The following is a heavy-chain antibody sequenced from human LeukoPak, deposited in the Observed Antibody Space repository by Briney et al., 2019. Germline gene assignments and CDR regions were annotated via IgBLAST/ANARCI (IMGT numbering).Heavy chain of an antibody. J-gene: IGHJ6*02. CDR3: ARAGFWSGYDPYGMDV. Sequence: SETLSLTCAVSGGSISSGGYYWSWIRQHPGKGLEWIGYIYYSGSAYYNPSLKSRVAISVDTSKSQFSLKLSSVTAADTAVYYCARAGFWSGYDPYGMDVWGQGTTVTVSS. V-gene: IGHV4-31*11. CDR2: IYYSGSA. D-gene: IGHD3-3*01. CDR1: GGSISSGGYY.